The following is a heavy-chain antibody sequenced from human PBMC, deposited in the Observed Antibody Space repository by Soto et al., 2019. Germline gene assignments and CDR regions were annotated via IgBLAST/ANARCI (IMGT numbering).Heavy chain of an antibody. Sequence: GGSLRLSCAASGFTFSIYAMSWVRQAPGKGLEWVSAISGSGGSTYYADSVKGRFTISRDNSKNTLYLQMNSLRAEDTAVYYCAKDESTVTSFLILNWGQGTLVTVSS. CDR3: AKDESTVTSFLILN. CDR1: GFTFSIYA. CDR2: ISGSGGST. D-gene: IGHD4-17*01. J-gene: IGHJ4*02. V-gene: IGHV3-23*01.